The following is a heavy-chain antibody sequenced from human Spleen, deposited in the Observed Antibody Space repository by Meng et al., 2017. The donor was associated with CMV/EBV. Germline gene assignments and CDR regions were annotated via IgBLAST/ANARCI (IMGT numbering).Heavy chain of an antibody. CDR1: GFTFSGFR. V-gene: IGHV3-74*01. D-gene: IGHD2-2*01. CDR2: INGDGSLT. J-gene: IGHJ4*02. CDR3: ARAEGYCSSTSCYDLYYFDY. Sequence: GGSLRLSCAASGFTFSGFRMHWVRQAPGKGLVWVSRINGDGSLTNYADSVKGRFTISRDNAKNSLYLQMNSLRAEDTAVYYCARAEGYCSSTSCYDLYYFDYWGRGTLVTVSS.